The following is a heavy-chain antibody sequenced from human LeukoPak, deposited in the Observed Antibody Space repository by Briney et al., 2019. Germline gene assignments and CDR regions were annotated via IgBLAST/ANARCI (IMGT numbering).Heavy chain of an antibody. D-gene: IGHD2-21*01. Sequence: ASVKVSCKVSGYTLTSYYMHWVRQAPGQGLEWMGIINPSGGSTSSAQKFQGRVTMTSDTSTSTAYMELTSLRSDDTAVYYCARHPAYCGGDCWGQGTLVTVSS. CDR3: ARHPAYCGGDC. J-gene: IGHJ4*02. CDR2: INPSGGST. CDR1: GYTLTSYY. V-gene: IGHV1-46*01.